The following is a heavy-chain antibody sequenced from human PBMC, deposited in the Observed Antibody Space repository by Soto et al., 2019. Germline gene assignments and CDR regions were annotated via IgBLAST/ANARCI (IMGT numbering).Heavy chain of an antibody. V-gene: IGHV1-18*01. D-gene: IGHD6-19*01. CDR1: GYTFTSYG. J-gene: IGHJ6*02. Sequence: ASVKVSCKASGYTFTSYGISWVRQAPGQGLEWMGWISAYNGNTNYAQKLQGRVTMTTDTSTSTAYMELRSLRSDDTAVYYCARDPIHSSGWYYYYYGMDVWGQGTTVTVSS. CDR2: ISAYNGNT. CDR3: ARDPIHSSGWYYYYYGMDV.